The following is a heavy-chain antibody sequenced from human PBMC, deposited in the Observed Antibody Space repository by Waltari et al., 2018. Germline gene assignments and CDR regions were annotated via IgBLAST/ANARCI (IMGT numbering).Heavy chain of an antibody. CDR3: ARDRGSSSWYPASYYYYMDV. D-gene: IGHD6-13*01. V-gene: IGHV1-2*02. J-gene: IGHJ6*03. CDR1: GYTFTGYY. Sequence: QVQLVQSGAEVKKPGASVKVSCKASGYTFTGYYMHWVRQAPGQGLEWMGWINPNSGGTNYAKKFQGRVTMTRDTSISTAYMELSRLRSDDTAVYYCARDRGSSSWYPASYYYYMDVWGKGTTVTVSS. CDR2: INPNSGGT.